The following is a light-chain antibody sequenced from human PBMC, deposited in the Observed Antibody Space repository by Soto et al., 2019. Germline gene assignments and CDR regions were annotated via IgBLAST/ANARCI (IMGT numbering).Light chain of an antibody. CDR2: EVS. J-gene: IGLJ1*01. V-gene: IGLV2-14*01. CDR1: SSDIGTYNY. CDR3: SSHTLSSALQV. Sequence: QSALTQPASVSGSPGQSITISCTGSSSDIGTYNYVSWYHHHPGKGPKLMIYEVSNRPSGVSNRFSGSKSGDTASLTISGLQAEDEADYYCSSHTLSSALQVFGTGTKLTVL.